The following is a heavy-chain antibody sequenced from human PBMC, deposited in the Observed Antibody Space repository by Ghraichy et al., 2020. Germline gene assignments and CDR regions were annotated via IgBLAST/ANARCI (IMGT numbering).Heavy chain of an antibody. CDR1: GFTFSAYS. CDR2: ISSSSSTI. V-gene: IGHV3-48*02. J-gene: IGHJ4*02. Sequence: GGSLRLSCAASGFTFSAYSMNWVRQPPGKGLEWVSYISSSSSTIYYADSVKGRFTISRDNAENSLYLQMNSLRDEDTAVYYCASVVIGSYYNSDYWGQGTLVTVSS. D-gene: IGHD3-10*01. CDR3: ASVVIGSYYNSDY.